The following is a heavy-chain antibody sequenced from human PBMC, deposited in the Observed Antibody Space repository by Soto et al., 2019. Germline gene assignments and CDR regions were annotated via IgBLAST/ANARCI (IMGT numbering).Heavy chain of an antibody. CDR1: GGSISSGGYS. D-gene: IGHD3-22*01. Sequence: QLQLQESGSGLVKPSQTLSLTCAVSGGSISSGGYSWSWIRQPPGKGLEWIGYIYHSGSTYYNPSLKRRVTISVDRSKNQFSLKLSSVTAADTAVYYCARDYYDSSGEGWFDPWGQGTLVTVSS. J-gene: IGHJ5*02. CDR3: ARDYYDSSGEGWFDP. CDR2: IYHSGST. V-gene: IGHV4-30-2*01.